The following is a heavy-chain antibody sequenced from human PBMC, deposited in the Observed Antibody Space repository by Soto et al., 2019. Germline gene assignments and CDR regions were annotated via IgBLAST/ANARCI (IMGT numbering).Heavy chain of an antibody. CDR2: IYYSGST. V-gene: IGHV4-39*01. CDR1: GGSISSSSYY. Sequence: SETLSLTCTVSGGSISSSSYYWGWIRQPPGKGLEWIGSIYYSGSTYYNPSLKSRVTISVDTSKNQFSLTLTSVTAADTAVYYGARGAATVTPGWFDPCGQGSMVTVSS. J-gene: IGHJ5*02. D-gene: IGHD4-17*01. CDR3: ARGAATVTPGWFDP.